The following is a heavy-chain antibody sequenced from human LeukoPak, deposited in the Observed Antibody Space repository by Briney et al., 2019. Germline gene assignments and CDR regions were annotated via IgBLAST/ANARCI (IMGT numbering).Heavy chain of an antibody. CDR2: IYLGDSDT. V-gene: IGHV5-51*01. Sequence: GESLKISCKGSGYSFTSYWIGWVRQMPGEGLEWMGIIYLGDSDTRYSPSFQGQVTISADKSISTAYLQWSSLKASDTAMYYCARHTRYSSSSRVFDYWGQGTLVTVSS. CDR3: ARHTRYSSSSRVFDY. J-gene: IGHJ4*02. CDR1: GYSFTSYW. D-gene: IGHD6-6*01.